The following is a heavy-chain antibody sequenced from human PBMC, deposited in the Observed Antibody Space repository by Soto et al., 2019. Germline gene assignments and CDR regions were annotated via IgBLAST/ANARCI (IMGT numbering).Heavy chain of an antibody. CDR2: ISSTGRYI. V-gene: IGHV3-21*01. CDR1: GFNFTDYN. CDR3: AREKCSSNNCYLVGYYGLDV. J-gene: IGHJ6*02. D-gene: IGHD2-2*01. Sequence: GGSLRLSCAGSGFNFTDYNMNWVRQAPGKGLEWVSSISSTGRYIYYGDSVRGRITVSRDNGKNSLFLQMNNLGAEDTAVYYCAREKCSSNNCYLVGYYGLDVWRQGTTVTVSS.